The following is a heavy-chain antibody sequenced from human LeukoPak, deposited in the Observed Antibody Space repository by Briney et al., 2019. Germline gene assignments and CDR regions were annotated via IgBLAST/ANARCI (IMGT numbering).Heavy chain of an antibody. V-gene: IGHV4-61*01. CDR3: ARSRAFNSGAFDP. Sequence: PSETLSLTCTVSGASVSSASYWTWIRQPPGKGVEWIAHIYNGVNTNYNPSLKSRVTISVDTSKNQFSLRLNSVTAADAAVYYCARSRAFNSGAFDPWGQGSLVTVSS. CDR1: GASVSSASY. J-gene: IGHJ5*02. CDR2: IYNGVNT. D-gene: IGHD1-26*01.